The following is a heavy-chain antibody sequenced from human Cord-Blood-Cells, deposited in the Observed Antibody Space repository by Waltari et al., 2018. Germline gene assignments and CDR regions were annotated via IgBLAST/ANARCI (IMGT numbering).Heavy chain of an antibody. Sequence: VQLVQSGAEVKKPGSSVKVPCKASGGPFSSHAISWLRQAPGQGLEWMGGIIPIFGTANYAQKFQGRVTITADESTSTAYMELSSLRSEDTAVYYCARDSGGSRAFDIWGQGTMVTVSS. V-gene: IGHV1-69*01. CDR2: IIPIFGTA. D-gene: IGHD3-16*01. CDR1: GGPFSSHA. J-gene: IGHJ3*02. CDR3: ARDSGGSRAFDI.